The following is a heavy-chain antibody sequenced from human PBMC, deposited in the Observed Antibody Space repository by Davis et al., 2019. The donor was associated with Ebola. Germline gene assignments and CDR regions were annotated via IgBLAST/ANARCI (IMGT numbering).Heavy chain of an antibody. Sequence: ASVKVSCKASGGTSSSYTISWVRQAPGQGLEWMGWINTNTGNPTYAQGFTGRFVFSLDTSVSTAYLQISSLKAEDTAVYYCARAYNLGYSSSWWPYYYYGMDVWGKGTTVTVSS. J-gene: IGHJ6*04. D-gene: IGHD6-13*01. CDR3: ARAYNLGYSSSWWPYYYYGMDV. V-gene: IGHV7-4-1*02. CDR2: INTNTGNP. CDR1: GGTSSSYT.